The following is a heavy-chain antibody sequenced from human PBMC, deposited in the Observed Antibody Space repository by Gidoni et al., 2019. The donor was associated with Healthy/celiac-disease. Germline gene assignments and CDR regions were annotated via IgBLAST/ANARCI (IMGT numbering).Heavy chain of an antibody. V-gene: IGHV4-34*01. D-gene: IGHD6-13*01. CDR1: GGSFSGYY. CDR3: ARGRGIAAAGTRGAFDI. CDR2: INHSGST. J-gene: IGHJ3*02. Sequence: QVQLQQWGAGLLKPSETLSLTCAVYGGSFSGYYWSWIRQPPGKGLEWIREINHSGSTNYNPSLKSRVTISVDTSKNQFSLKLSSVTAADTAVYYCARGRGIAAAGTRGAFDIWGQGTMVTVSS.